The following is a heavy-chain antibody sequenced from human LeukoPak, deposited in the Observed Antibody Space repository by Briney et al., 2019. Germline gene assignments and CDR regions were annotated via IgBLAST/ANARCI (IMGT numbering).Heavy chain of an antibody. CDR1: GXSFSGYY. V-gene: IGHV4-34*01. D-gene: IGHD3-10*01. CDR2: INHSGST. CDR3: ARAVSKYGSGSYRAEGGDY. Sequence: SEALSLTCAVYGXSFSGYYWSWIRQPPGKGLEWIGEINHSGSTNYNPSLKSRVTISVDTSKKQFSLKLRSVTAADTAVYYCARAVSKYGSGSYRAEGGDYWGQGTLVTVSS. J-gene: IGHJ4*02.